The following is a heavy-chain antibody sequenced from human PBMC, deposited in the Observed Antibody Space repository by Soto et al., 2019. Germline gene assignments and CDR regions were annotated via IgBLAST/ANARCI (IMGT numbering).Heavy chain of an antibody. Sequence: QVQLVESGGGVVQPGRSLRLSCAASGFSFSSYGMHWVRQAPGKGLAWVATIWYDGNTKYYADSVKGRFTISRDNSKDTLYRHMKSLKDENPVVYYCGGGAYFSHYWGQGTLVTVSS. V-gene: IGHV3-33*01. D-gene: IGHD2-21*01. J-gene: IGHJ4*02. CDR2: IWYDGNTK. CDR1: GFSFSSYG. CDR3: GGGAYFSHY.